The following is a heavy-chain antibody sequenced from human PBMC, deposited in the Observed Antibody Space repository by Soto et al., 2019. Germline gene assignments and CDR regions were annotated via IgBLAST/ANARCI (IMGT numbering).Heavy chain of an antibody. J-gene: IGHJ6*02. V-gene: IGHV1-8*01. CDR2: MNPNSGNT. CDR1: GYTFTSYD. Sequence: ASVKVSCKASGYTFTSYDINWVRQATGQGLEWMGWMNPNSGNTGYAQKFQGRVTMTRNTSISTAYMELSSLRSEDTAVYYCARRGYSSSWYYYYYYCMDVWGQGTTVTVSS. CDR3: ARRGYSSSWYYYYYYCMDV. D-gene: IGHD6-13*01.